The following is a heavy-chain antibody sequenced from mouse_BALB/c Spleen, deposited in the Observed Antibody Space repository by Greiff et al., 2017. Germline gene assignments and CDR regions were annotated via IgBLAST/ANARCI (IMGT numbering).Heavy chain of an antibody. CDR2: IWGDGST. CDR3: ARDRSGTKASYAMDY. J-gene: IGHJ4*01. Sequence: VQLQESGPGLVAPSQSLSITCTVSGFSLTGYGVNWVRQPPGKGLEWLGMIWGDGSTDYNSALKSRLSISKDNSKSQVFLKMNSLQTDDTARYYCARDRSGTKASYAMDYWGQGTSVTVSS. CDR1: GFSLTGYG. V-gene: IGHV2-6-7*01. D-gene: IGHD1-3*01.